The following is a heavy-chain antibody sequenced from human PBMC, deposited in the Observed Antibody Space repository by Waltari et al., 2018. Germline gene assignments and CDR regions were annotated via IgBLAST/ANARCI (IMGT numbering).Heavy chain of an antibody. Sequence: EVQLVESGGGLVKPGGYLRISCAASGFTFSNYGLNWLRQAPGKGLEWVANVQHDGTEKYYLDSVKGRFTISRDNAKSSLYLQMDSLRAEDTAIYYCARDGRGVNSQFNLFDLWGQGLQVTVSS. CDR2: VQHDGTEK. J-gene: IGHJ5*02. V-gene: IGHV3-7*01. CDR1: GFTFSNYG. CDR3: ARDGRGVNSQFNLFDL. D-gene: IGHD2-8*01.